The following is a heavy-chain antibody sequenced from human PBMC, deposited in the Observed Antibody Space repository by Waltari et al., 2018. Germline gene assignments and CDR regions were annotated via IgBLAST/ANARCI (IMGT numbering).Heavy chain of an antibody. CDR3: ASIRQQPPGDWYFDL. D-gene: IGHD6-13*01. J-gene: IGHJ2*01. Sequence: QVQLVQSGAEVKKPGSSVEVSCKASGGTFSSYAISWVRQAPGQGLEWMGGIIPIFGTANYAQKFQGRVTITADESTSTAYMELSSLRSEDTAVYYCASIRQQPPGDWYFDLWGRGTLVTVSS. CDR1: GGTFSSYA. CDR2: IIPIFGTA. V-gene: IGHV1-69*01.